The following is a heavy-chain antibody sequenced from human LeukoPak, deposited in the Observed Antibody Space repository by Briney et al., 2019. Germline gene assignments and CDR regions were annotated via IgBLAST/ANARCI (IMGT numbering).Heavy chain of an antibody. CDR1: GGSISSYY. CDR3: ARGRACSSTSCYRLVRAFDI. Sequence: SETLSLTCTVSGGSISSYYWGWIRQPPGKGLEWIGRIYTSGSTNYNPSLKSRVTMSVDTSKNQFSLKLSSVTAADTAVYYCARGRACSSTSCYRLVRAFDIWGQGTMVTVSS. J-gene: IGHJ3*02. D-gene: IGHD2-2*02. V-gene: IGHV4-4*07. CDR2: IYTSGST.